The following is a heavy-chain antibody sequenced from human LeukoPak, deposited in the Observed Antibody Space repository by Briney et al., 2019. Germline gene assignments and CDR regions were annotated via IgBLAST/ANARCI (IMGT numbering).Heavy chain of an antibody. Sequence: TGGSLRLSCAASGFTFSSYSMNWVRQAPGKGLEWVSSISSSSSYIYYADSVKGRFTISRDNAKNSLYLQMNSLRAEDTAVYYCAREKTVVRGIIGVDPWGQGTLVTVSS. CDR2: ISSSSSYI. D-gene: IGHD3-10*01. V-gene: IGHV3-21*01. J-gene: IGHJ5*02. CDR1: GFTFSSYS. CDR3: AREKTVVRGIIGVDP.